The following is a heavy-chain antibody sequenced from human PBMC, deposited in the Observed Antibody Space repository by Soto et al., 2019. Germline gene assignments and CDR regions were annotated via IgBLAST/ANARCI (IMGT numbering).Heavy chain of an antibody. Sequence: SETLSLTCTVSGGSINTFYWSWVRQPAGTGLEWIGRIFSSGSTSINPSLESRVAMSVDTSKNHFSLNLSSVTAADMAVYYCAREGSYSAYNFAHGIQLWSFDFWGQGALVTVSS. J-gene: IGHJ4*02. V-gene: IGHV4-4*07. D-gene: IGHD5-12*01. CDR1: GGSINTFY. CDR3: AREGSYSAYNFAHGIQLWSFDF. CDR2: IFSSGST.